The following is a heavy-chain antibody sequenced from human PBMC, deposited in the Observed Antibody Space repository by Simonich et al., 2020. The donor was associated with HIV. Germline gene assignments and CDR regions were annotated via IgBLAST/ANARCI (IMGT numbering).Heavy chain of an antibody. CDR3: ARHHELGMGWFDP. Sequence: QVQLQQWGAGLLKPSETLSLTCAVYGGSFSGYYWSWIRQPPGKGLEWIGEIYHSGTTNNNPSLKSRVTISVDTSKNQFSLKLSSVTAADTAVYYCARHHELGMGWFDPWGQGTLVTVSS. CDR2: IYHSGTT. V-gene: IGHV4-34*01. CDR1: GGSFSGYY. D-gene: IGHD7-27*01. J-gene: IGHJ5*02.